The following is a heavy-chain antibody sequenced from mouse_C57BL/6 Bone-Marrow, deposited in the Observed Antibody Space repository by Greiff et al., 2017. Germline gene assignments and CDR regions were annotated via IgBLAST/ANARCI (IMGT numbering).Heavy chain of an antibody. CDR1: GFNIKDDY. D-gene: IGHD3-3*01. CDR3: TTRAWFPC. CDR2: FDPENGDT. Sequence: EVQLQQSGAELVRPGASVKLSCTASGFNIKDDYMHWVKQRPEQGLEWIGWFDPENGDTEYASKFQGKATITADTSSNTAYLQLRSLTAEDSAVYYCTTRAWFPCWGQGTTLTVSS. J-gene: IGHJ2*01. V-gene: IGHV14-4*01.